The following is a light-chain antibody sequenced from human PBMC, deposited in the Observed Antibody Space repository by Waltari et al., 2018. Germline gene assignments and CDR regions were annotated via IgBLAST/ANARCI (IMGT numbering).Light chain of an antibody. Sequence: TQMTQSPPTLSASVGDRVTVTCRASQIINNWLAWYQQRPGKVPELLIFQASTLNNGVPSRFSGSGSRTEFTLTISSLQPDDFATYYCQQYNTHPYTFGQGTKLEI. CDR2: QAS. CDR3: QQYNTHPYT. CDR1: QIINNW. V-gene: IGKV1-5*03. J-gene: IGKJ2*01.